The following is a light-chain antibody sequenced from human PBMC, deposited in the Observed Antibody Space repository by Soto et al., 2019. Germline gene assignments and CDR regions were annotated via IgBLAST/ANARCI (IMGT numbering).Light chain of an antibody. CDR3: QQSYSIPRT. CDR1: QRISFY. J-gene: IGKJ1*01. V-gene: IGKV1-39*01. CDR2: TAS. Sequence: TRSPSSLSAXVGDXATIXXRASQRISFYLNWYQQKPGKAPKLLIYTASNLKSGVPSRISGSGSGTEFTLTITSLQPEDFAAYYCQQSYSIPRTFLQYTKVDMK.